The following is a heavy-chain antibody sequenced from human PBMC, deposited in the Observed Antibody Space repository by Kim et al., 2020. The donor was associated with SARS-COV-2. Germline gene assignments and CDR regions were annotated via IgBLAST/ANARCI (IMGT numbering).Heavy chain of an antibody. Sequence: LKSRVTISVDTSKNQFSLKLSSVTAADTAVYYCARHLYSSGSRKEYYMDVWGKGTTVTVSS. J-gene: IGHJ6*03. V-gene: IGHV4-39*01. CDR3: ARHLYSSGSRKEYYMDV. D-gene: IGHD6-19*01.